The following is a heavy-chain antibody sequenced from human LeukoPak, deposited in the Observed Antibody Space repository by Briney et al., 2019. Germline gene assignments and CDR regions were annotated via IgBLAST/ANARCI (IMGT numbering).Heavy chain of an antibody. Sequence: SVKVSCKTSGGTLSRYAISWVRQAPGQGLEWMGEIIPIFGTANYAQRFQGRVTITADESTSTAYMELSSLQSEDTAVYYCATYYDILTGYRPFDYWGQGTLVTVSS. CDR1: GGTLSRYA. CDR3: ATYYDILTGYRPFDY. V-gene: IGHV1-69*13. CDR2: IIPIFGTA. D-gene: IGHD3-9*01. J-gene: IGHJ4*02.